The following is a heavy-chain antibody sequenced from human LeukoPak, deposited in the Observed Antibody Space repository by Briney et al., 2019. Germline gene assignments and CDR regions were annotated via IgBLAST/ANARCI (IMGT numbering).Heavy chain of an antibody. Sequence: GGSLRLYFAASVFTFSSYAMSSVRQATGKVLEWVSAISGSGGSTYYADSVKGRFTISRDNSKNTLYLQMNSLRAEDTAVYYCAKASIAVATYYFDYWGQGTLVTVSS. CDR3: AKASIAVATYYFDY. CDR2: ISGSGGST. J-gene: IGHJ4*02. V-gene: IGHV3-23*01. D-gene: IGHD6-19*01. CDR1: VFTFSSYA.